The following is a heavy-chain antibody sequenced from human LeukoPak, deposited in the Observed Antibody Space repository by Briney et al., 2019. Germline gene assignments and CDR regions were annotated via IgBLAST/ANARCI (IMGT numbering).Heavy chain of an antibody. CDR2: IYHSGST. J-gene: IGHJ4*02. Sequence: SETLSLTCTVSGGSISSGGYYWSWIRQPPGKGLEWIGYIYHSGSTYYNPSLKSRVTISVDRSKNQFSLKLSSVTAADTAVYYCARHGRIAAAGTAHFDYWGQGTLVTVSS. CDR1: GGSISSGGYY. V-gene: IGHV4-30-2*01. CDR3: ARHGRIAAAGTAHFDY. D-gene: IGHD6-13*01.